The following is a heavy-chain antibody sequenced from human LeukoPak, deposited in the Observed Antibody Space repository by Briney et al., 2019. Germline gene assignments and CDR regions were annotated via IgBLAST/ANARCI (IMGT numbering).Heavy chain of an antibody. CDR3: ARRKTGTYYYFDY. CDR1: GFTFSRYA. D-gene: IGHD1-26*01. J-gene: IGHJ4*02. Sequence: PGGSLRLSCAASGFTFSRYAMSWVRQAPGKGLGWVSAISGRGGSTNYADSVKGRFTISRDNSKSTLYLQMNSLRAEDTALYYCARRKTGTYYYFDYWGQGTLVTVSS. CDR2: ISGRGGST. V-gene: IGHV3-23*01.